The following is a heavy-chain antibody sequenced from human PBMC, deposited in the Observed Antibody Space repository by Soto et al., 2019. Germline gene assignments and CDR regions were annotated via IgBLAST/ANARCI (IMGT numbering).Heavy chain of an antibody. CDR2: IYYSGST. CDR1: GCSISSYY. CDR3: ARRWGRSFDY. J-gene: IGHJ4*02. Sequence: SETLSLTCTFSGCSISSYYWRWIRQPPGKGLEWIGYIYYSGSTNYNPPLKSRVTISVDTSKNQFSLKLSSVTAADTAVYYCARRWGRSFDYWGQGTLLTVSS. V-gene: IGHV4-59*01. D-gene: IGHD2-15*01.